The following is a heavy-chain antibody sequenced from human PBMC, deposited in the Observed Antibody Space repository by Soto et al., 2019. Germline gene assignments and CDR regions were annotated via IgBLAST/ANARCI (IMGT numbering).Heavy chain of an antibody. D-gene: IGHD4-17*01. CDR2: IVVGSGNT. CDR1: GFNFTSSA. Sequence: SVEVSCKASGFNFTSSALQWVRQARGQRLELIGWIVVGSGNTNYAQKFQERVTITRDMSTSTAYMELSSLRSEDTAVYYCAAALHDYGDYVGFYFDYWGQGTLVTVSS. V-gene: IGHV1-58*01. CDR3: AAALHDYGDYVGFYFDY. J-gene: IGHJ4*02.